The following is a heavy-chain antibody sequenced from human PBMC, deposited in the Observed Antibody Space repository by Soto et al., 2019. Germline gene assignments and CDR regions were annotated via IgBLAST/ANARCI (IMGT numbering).Heavy chain of an antibody. CDR1: GGSISSYY. CDR2: IYYSGST. CDR3: ARSRYSGYESVDY. V-gene: IGHV4-59*01. Sequence: PSETLSLTCTVSGGSISSYYWSWIRQPPGKGLEWIGFIYYSGSTNYNPSLKSRVTISVDTSKNQFSLKLSSVTAADTAVYYCARSRYSGYESVDYWGQGTLVTVSS. J-gene: IGHJ4*02. D-gene: IGHD5-12*01.